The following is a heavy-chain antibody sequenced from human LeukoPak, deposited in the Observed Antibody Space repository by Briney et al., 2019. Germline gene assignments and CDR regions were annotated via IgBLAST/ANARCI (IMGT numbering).Heavy chain of an antibody. Sequence: GSLRLSCAASGFTFSRYSINWIRQPPGKGLEWIGYISYSGSTNYNPSLKSRVTISVDTSRNQFSLKLSSVTAADTAVYYCARGRLGGSGSYYNVLDYWGQGTLVTVSS. V-gene: IGHV4-59*01. J-gene: IGHJ4*02. CDR3: ARGRLGGSGSYYNVLDY. CDR2: ISYSGST. D-gene: IGHD3-10*01. CDR1: GFTFSRYS.